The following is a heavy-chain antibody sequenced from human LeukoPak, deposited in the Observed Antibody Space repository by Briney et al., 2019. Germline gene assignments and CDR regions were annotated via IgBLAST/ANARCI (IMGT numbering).Heavy chain of an antibody. CDR2: FNSDGSST. Sequence: SGGSLRLSCAASGFTFSSYWMHWFRQAPGKGLVWVSRFNSDGSSTRYEGSVKGRLTISRDNAKNTLYLQMNSLRAEDTAVYYCARDQTPDAFDIWGQGTMVTVSS. V-gene: IGHV3-74*01. J-gene: IGHJ3*02. CDR1: GFTFSSYW. CDR3: ARDQTPDAFDI.